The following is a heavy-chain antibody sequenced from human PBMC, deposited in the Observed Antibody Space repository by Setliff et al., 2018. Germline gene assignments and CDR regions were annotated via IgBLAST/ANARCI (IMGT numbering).Heavy chain of an antibody. CDR3: AREGVHTWSSTDYHYYMDV. CDR1: GYTFTSFD. D-gene: IGHD2-21*01. V-gene: IGHV1-69*05. CDR2: TIPVFGTT. Sequence: ASVKVSCKASGYTFTSFDISWVRQAPGQGLEWMGGTIPVFGTTDYAQKFQGRVTIMTDESTSTAYMELSSLTSEDTAVYYCAREGVHTWSSTDYHYYMDVWGRGTTVTVSS. J-gene: IGHJ6*03.